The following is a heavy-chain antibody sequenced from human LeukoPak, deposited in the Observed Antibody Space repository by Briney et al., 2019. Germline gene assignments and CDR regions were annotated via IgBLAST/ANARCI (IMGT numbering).Heavy chain of an antibody. CDR1: GGTFSSYA. CDR2: ILPIFGTA. CDR3: ARSASDLWELTGQDLYYFDY. V-gene: IGHV1-69*05. Sequence: ASVKVSCKASGGTFSSYAISWVRQAPGQGLEWMGGILPIFGTANYAQKFQGRVTITTDESTSTAYMELSSLRSEDTAVYYCARSASDLWELTGQDLYYFDYWGQGTLVTVSS. J-gene: IGHJ4*02. D-gene: IGHD1-26*01.